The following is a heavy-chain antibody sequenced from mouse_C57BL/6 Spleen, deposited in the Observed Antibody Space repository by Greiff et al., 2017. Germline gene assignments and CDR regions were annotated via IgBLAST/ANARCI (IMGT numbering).Heavy chain of an antibody. Sequence: VQLLQSGPELVKPGASVKISCKASGYAFSSSWMNWVKQRPGKGLEWIGRIFPGDGDTNYNGKFKGKATLTADKSSSTAYMQLSCLTSEDSAVYFCARGYSNYLDYWGQGTTLTVSS. CDR3: ARGYSNYLDY. CDR1: GYAFSSSW. V-gene: IGHV1-82*01. CDR2: IFPGDGDT. J-gene: IGHJ2*01. D-gene: IGHD2-5*01.